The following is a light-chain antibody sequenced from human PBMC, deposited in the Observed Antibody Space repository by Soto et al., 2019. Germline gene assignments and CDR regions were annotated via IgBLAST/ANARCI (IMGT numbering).Light chain of an antibody. J-gene: IGKJ4*01. CDR1: QDISNS. CDR2: ATS. Sequence: DIQMTQAPSSLSASVGDRVTITCRARQDISNSLAWYQQKPGKVPKVLIYATSILQSGVPARFSGSGSGTDVTLTISSLQPDDVATYYCLHYNSAPLPFGGRTKVEI. CDR3: LHYNSAPLP. V-gene: IGKV1-27*01.